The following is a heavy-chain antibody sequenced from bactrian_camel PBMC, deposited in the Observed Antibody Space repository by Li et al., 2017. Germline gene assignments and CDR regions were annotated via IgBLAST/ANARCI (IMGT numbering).Heavy chain of an antibody. CDR2: ITTDDRT. J-gene: IGHJ4*01. D-gene: IGHD3*01. CDR1: GFSAFRCG. V-gene: IGHV3S53*01. Sequence: HVQLVESGGGSVRAGESLTLSCTAPGFSAFRCGMHWYRQAAGKQREWVSTITTDDRTNYAGSVKGRFTISADKAKDTVYLQMNNLKSEDTATYYCKTTPYVSAVDACFADWGQGTQVTVS. CDR3: KTTPYVSAVDACFAD.